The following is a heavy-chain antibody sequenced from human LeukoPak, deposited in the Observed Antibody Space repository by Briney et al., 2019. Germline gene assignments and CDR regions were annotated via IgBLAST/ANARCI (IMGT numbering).Heavy chain of an antibody. CDR1: GGTFSSYA. CDR3: ARGEGTMVRDNWFDP. D-gene: IGHD3-10*01. CDR2: IIPIFGTA. Sequence: ASVKVSCKASGGTFSSYAISWVRQAPGQGLEWMGGIIPIFGTANYAQKFQGRVTITADESTSTAYMELSSLRSEDTAVYYCARGEGTMVRDNWFDPWGQGTLVTVSS. J-gene: IGHJ5*02. V-gene: IGHV1-69*13.